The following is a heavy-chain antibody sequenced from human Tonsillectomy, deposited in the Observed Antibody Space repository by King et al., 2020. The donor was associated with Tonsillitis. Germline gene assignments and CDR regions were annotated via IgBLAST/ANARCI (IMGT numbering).Heavy chain of an antibody. CDR2: IYSSGNT. CDR3: AREGILGLRCLDY. D-gene: IGHD1-26*01. V-gene: IGHV4-4*07. CDR1: GGSISGFY. J-gene: IGHJ4*02. Sequence: VQLQESGPGLVKPSETLSLTCTVSGGSISGFYWNWIRQPAGKGLEWIGRIYSSGNTNYNPSHKSRVTMSVDTSKNQFSLNLTSVTAADTAVYYCAREGILGLRCLDYWGQGILVTVSS.